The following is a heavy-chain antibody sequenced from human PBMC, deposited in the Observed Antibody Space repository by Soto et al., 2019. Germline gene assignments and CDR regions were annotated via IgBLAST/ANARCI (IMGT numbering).Heavy chain of an antibody. J-gene: IGHJ5*02. CDR2: ISSSSSTI. D-gene: IGHD6-19*01. V-gene: IGHV3-48*02. Sequence: EVQLVESGGGLVQPGGSLRLSCAASGFTFSSYSMNWVRQAPGKGLEWVSYISSSSSTIYYADSVKGRFTISRDNAKNSLYLQMKSLRDEDTAVYYCARERYSSGLNWFDPWGQGTLVTVSS. CDR1: GFTFSSYS. CDR3: ARERYSSGLNWFDP.